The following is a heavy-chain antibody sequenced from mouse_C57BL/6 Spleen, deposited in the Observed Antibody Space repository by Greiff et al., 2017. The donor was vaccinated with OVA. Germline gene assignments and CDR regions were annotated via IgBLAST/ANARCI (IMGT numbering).Heavy chain of an antibody. V-gene: IGHV1-22*01. CDR2: INPNNGGT. CDR1: GYTFTDYN. CDR3: ARKRTGVDY. D-gene: IGHD4-1*01. Sequence: EVKLEESGPELVKPGASVKMSCKASGYTFTDYNMHWVKQSHGKSLEWIGYINPNNGGTSYNQKFKGKATLTVNKSSSTAYMELRSLTSEDSAVYYCARKRTGVDYWGQGTTLTVSS. J-gene: IGHJ2*01.